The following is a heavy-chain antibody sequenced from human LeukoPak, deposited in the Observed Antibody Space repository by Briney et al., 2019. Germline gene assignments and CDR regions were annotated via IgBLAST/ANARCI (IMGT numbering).Heavy chain of an antibody. CDR3: SSGSDYSPDYFDY. V-gene: IGHV3-33*01. CDR1: ALTAVSYS. D-gene: IGHD1-26*01. CDR2: IWYDGSNK. Sequence: GRSLRLSCAASALTAVSYSMVSVRQAPGKGLEWVAVIWYDGSNKYYADSVKGRFTISRDNSKNTLYLQMNSLRAEDTAVYYGSSGSDYSPDYFDYWGQGTLVTVSS. J-gene: IGHJ4*02.